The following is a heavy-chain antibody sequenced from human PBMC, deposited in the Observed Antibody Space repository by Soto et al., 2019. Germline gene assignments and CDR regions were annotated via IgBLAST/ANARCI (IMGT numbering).Heavy chain of an antibody. CDR1: GGSISSGGYY. J-gene: IGHJ6*01. CDR3: ATRKADSSGWQMDV. V-gene: IGHV4-31*03. Sequence: PSETLSLTCTVSGGSISSGGYYWSWIRQLPGKGLEWIGYIYYSGSTYYNPSLRSRLRISVDTSKNQFPLRLNSVTAADTAIYYCATRKADSSGWQMDVWGQGTTVTVSS. D-gene: IGHD6-19*01. CDR2: IYYSGST.